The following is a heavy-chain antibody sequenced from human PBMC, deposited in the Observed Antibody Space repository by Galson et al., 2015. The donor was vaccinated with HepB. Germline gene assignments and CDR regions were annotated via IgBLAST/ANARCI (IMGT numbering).Heavy chain of an antibody. V-gene: IGHV3-73*01. CDR1: GFTFSGYA. D-gene: IGHD6-19*01. J-gene: IGHJ4*02. CDR2: IRSKGTNYAT. CDR3: IRMGDLSGYSSS. Sequence: SLRLSCAASGFTFSGYAMHWVRQAPGKGLEWVGRIRSKGTNYATAYTMSRRGSLTISRDESKNTAYLHIKSLKSEDTAVYYCIRMGDLSGYSSSWGQGTLVTDSS.